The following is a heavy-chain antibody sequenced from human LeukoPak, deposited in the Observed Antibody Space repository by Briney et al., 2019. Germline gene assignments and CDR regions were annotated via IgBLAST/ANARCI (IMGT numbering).Heavy chain of an antibody. CDR3: ARHLNYYLDY. CDR2: ISGSGGST. Sequence: GGSLRLSCAASGFTFSSYAMSWVRQAPGKGLEWVSAISGSGGSTYYADSVKGRFTISRDNFKNTLYLQMNSLRAEDTAVYYCARHLNYYLDYWGQGTLVTVSS. V-gene: IGHV3-23*01. CDR1: GFTFSSYA. J-gene: IGHJ4*02. D-gene: IGHD3-10*01.